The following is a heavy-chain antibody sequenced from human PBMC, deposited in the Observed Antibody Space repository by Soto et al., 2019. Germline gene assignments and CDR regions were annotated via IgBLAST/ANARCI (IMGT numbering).Heavy chain of an antibody. V-gene: IGHV3-23*01. CDR2: ISGSGGST. CDR3: AKRVVPAAIEYYFDY. J-gene: IGHJ4*02. CDR1: GFTFSSYA. D-gene: IGHD2-2*01. Sequence: GGSLRLSCAASGFTFSSYAMSWVRPAPGKGLEWVSAISGSGGSTYYADSVKGRFTISRDNSKNTLYLQMNSLRAEDTAVYYCAKRVVPAAIEYYFDYWGQGTLVTVSS.